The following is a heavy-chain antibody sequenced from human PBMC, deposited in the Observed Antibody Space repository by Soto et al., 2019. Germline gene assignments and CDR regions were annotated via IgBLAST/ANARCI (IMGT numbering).Heavy chain of an antibody. V-gene: IGHV3-30*03. J-gene: IGHJ3*01. Sequence: VQLVESGGGVVQPGRSLRLSCAASGFTFSSYGIHWVRQAPGKGLEWVAVISYDGSNKYYADSVKGRFTISRDNSKNTVYLQMNSLRAEDTAVYYCATGAIVGGQGTMVTVSS. CDR1: GFTFSSYG. CDR3: ATGAIV. D-gene: IGHD2-21*01. CDR2: ISYDGSNK.